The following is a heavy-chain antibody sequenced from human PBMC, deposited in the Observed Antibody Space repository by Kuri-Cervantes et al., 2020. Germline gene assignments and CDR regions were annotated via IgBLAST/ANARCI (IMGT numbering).Heavy chain of an antibody. Sequence: SETLSLTCAVSGYSISSGYYWGWIRQPPGKGLEWIGSIYHSGSTYYNPSLKSRVTISVDTSKNQFSLKLSSVTAADTAVYYCARDQAIYYDSSGYYGGYYYGMDVWGQGTTVTVSS. CDR2: IYHSGST. CDR3: ARDQAIYYDSSGYYGGYYYGMDV. J-gene: IGHJ6*02. V-gene: IGHV4-38-2*02. CDR1: GYSISSGYY. D-gene: IGHD3-22*01.